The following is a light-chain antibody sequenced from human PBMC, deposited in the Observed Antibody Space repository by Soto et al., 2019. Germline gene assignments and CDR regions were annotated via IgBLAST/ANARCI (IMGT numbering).Light chain of an antibody. CDR2: EVS. V-gene: IGLV2-14*01. J-gene: IGLJ1*01. CDR1: SSDVGGYNY. Sequence: QSALSQPASVSGSPGQSITISCTGTSSDVGGYNYVSWYQQLPGKAPKRMIYEVSNRPSGTSNRFSGSKSGNTASLTISGLQAEDEADYYCSSYTSSTTYVFGTGTKLTVL. CDR3: SSYTSSTTYV.